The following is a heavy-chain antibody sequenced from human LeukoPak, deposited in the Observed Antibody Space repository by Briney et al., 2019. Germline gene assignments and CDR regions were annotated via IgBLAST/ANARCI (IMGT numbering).Heavy chain of an antibody. D-gene: IGHD2-2*01. CDR3: ARLTGYCSSTSCQDNWFDP. CDR1: GGSISSNSYY. CDR2: IYTSGST. V-gene: IGHV4-61*02. J-gene: IGHJ5*02. Sequence: PSETLSLTCTVPGGSISSNSYYWSWIRQPAGKGLEWIGRIYTSGSTNYNPSLKSRVTISVDTSKNQFSLKLSSVTAADTAVYYCARLTGYCSSTSCQDNWFDPWGQGTLVTVSS.